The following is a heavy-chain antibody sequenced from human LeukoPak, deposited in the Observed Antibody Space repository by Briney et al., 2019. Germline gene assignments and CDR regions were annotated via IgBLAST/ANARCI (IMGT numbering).Heavy chain of an antibody. Sequence: GGSLRLSCAVSGFTFRSYWMHWVRQAPGKGLVWVSGIKSDGSNTTYADSVKGRFTISRDNAKNTLYLQMNSLRVEDTAVYYCARMSIVVRHNWGQGTLVTVSS. CDR3: ARMSIVVRHN. J-gene: IGHJ4*02. CDR2: IKSDGSNT. CDR1: GFTFRSYW. V-gene: IGHV3-74*03. D-gene: IGHD2-21*01.